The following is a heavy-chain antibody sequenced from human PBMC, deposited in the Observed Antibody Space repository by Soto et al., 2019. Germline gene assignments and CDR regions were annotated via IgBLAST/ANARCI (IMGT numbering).Heavy chain of an antibody. J-gene: IGHJ6*02. CDR1: GFSFSNYV. CDR3: AIARGVLPQFAMDV. V-gene: IGHV3-23*01. Sequence: EVQLLESGGGVAQRGGSLRLSCVASGFSFSNYVMSWVGQAPGKGPEWVSGVSGGGGDTYYPDSVKGRFTISRDNSKNMVYLQVSSRRAKDEAVYYCAIARGVLPQFAMDVWGQGTTVTVSS. D-gene: IGHD3-10*01. CDR2: VSGGGGDT.